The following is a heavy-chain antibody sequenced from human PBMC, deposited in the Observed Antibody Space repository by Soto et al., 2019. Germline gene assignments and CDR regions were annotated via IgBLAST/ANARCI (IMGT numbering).Heavy chain of an antibody. J-gene: IGHJ5*02. D-gene: IGHD1-1*01. V-gene: IGHV4-4*02. Sequence: QVQLQESGPGLVKPSRTLSLTCAVSGGSISSSNWWSWVRQLPGKGREGVGEIYHSGSTNYNPSLKSRVTISVDKSKNQFSLKLSSVTAADTAVYYCAINPPRYNWNDENWFDPWGQGTLVTVSS. CDR3: AINPPRYNWNDENWFDP. CDR2: IYHSGST. CDR1: GGSISSSNW.